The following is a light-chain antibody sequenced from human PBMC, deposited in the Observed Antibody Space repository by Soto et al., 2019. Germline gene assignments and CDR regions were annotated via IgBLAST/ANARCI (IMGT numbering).Light chain of an antibody. CDR3: QQNKNLPVT. CDR1: LDIDNY. V-gene: IGKV1-33*01. J-gene: IGKJ4*01. CDR2: GAS. Sequence: DIQMTQSPSSLSASVGDRVTITCQASLDIDNYLNWYQQKPGQAPKLLIYGASNLEAGVPSRFSGSGSGTEYVFAISSLQPEDFATYYCQQNKNLPVTFGGGTKVE.